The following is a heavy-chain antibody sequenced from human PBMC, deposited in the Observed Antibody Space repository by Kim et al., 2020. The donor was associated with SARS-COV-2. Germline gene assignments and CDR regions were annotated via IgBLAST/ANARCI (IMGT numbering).Heavy chain of an antibody. CDR2: GST. D-gene: IGHD1-1*01. V-gene: IGHV4-31*02. CDR3: ARELEGWFDP. Sequence: GSTYYTPSLNSRVTISVDTSKNQFSLKLSSVTAADTAVYYCARELEGWFDPWGQGTLVTVSS. J-gene: IGHJ5*02.